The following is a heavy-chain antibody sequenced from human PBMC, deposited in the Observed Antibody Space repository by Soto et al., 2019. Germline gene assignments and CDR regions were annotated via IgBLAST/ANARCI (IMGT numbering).Heavy chain of an antibody. V-gene: IGHV4-30-4*01. CDR3: ARERPDGARLDP. J-gene: IGHJ5*02. CDR1: GGSISSGDYY. D-gene: IGHD6-6*01. Sequence: HVQLQEAGPGLVKPLQTLSLTCTVSGGSISSGDYYWSWIRQPPGKGLEWIGYIYHSGSTYYNPSLKSRVTISVDTSKNQFSLKLSSVTAADTAVYYCARERPDGARLDPWGQGTLVTVSS. CDR2: IYHSGST.